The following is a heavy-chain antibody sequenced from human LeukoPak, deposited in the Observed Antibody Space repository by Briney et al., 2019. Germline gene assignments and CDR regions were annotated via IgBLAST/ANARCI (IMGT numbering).Heavy chain of an antibody. D-gene: IGHD2-2*02. CDR2: IYSSGST. J-gene: IGHJ4*02. CDR1: GGSFIGGSYY. CDR3: AGADCRSTCCYISDY. V-gene: IGHV4-61*02. Sequence: SETLSLTCTVSGGSFIGGSYYWTWLRQPAGKGLEWIGRIYSSGSTNYNPSLKSRVTISVDTSKNQFAMNLSSVTAADTAVYYCAGADCRSTCCYISDYWGQGTLVTVSS.